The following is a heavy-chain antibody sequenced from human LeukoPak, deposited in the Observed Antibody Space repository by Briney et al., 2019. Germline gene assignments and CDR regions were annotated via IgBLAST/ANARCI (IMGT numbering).Heavy chain of an antibody. D-gene: IGHD3-9*01. J-gene: IGHJ4*02. V-gene: IGHV3-23*01. CDR2: LGISGDYA. CDR1: GFTLSSYA. CDR3: ARGGGGNSDFLTTYTGASLSFDY. Sequence: GGSLRLSCVASGFTLSSYAVSWVRQAPGKGLQWVSSLGISGDYAWYAGSVKGRFTISRDSSKNTLYLQMNSLGAEDTALYYCARGGGGNSDFLTTYTGASLSFDYWGQGALVTVSS.